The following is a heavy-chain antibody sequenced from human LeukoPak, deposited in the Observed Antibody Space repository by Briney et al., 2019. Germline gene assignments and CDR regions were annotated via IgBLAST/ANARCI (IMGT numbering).Heavy chain of an antibody. CDR3: ARHLDRYSSGWATYNWFDP. Sequence: SETLSLTCTVSGGSISSSRDYWAWIRQPPGKGLEWIANIYYSGSTYYSPSLKSRVTISVDTSKNQFSLKLSSVTAADMAVYYCARHLDRYSSGWATYNWFDPWGQGTLVTVSS. V-gene: IGHV4-39*01. CDR2: IYYSGST. CDR1: GGSISSSRDY. J-gene: IGHJ5*02. D-gene: IGHD6-19*01.